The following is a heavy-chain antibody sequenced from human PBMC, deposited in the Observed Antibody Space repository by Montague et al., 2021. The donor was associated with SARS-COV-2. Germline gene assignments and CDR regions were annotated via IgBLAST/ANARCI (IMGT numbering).Heavy chain of an antibody. CDR1: GGSISSSSYY. Sequence: SETLSLTCTVSGGSISSSSYYWGWIRQPPGKGLEWIGSIYYSGSTYYNPSLKSRVTISVDTSKNQFSLKLSSVTAADTAVYYCARRVTGTTVRNYYGMDVWGQGTTVTVSS. CDR3: ARRVTGTTVRNYYGMDV. D-gene: IGHD1-20*01. CDR2: IYYSGST. V-gene: IGHV4-39*01. J-gene: IGHJ6*02.